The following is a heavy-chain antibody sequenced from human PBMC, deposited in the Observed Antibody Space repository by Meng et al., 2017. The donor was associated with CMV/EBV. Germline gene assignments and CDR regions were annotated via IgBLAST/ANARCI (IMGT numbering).Heavy chain of an antibody. CDR3: ARGYDFWSGYYLFDY. V-gene: IGHV4-34*01. Sequence: QVQLQQWGAGLLKPSEXLSPTCAVYGGSFSGYYWSWIRQPPGKGLEWIGEINHSGSTNYNPSLKSRVTISVDTSKNQFSLKLSSVTAADTAVYYCARGYDFWSGYYLFDYWGQGTLVTVSS. J-gene: IGHJ4*02. D-gene: IGHD3-3*01. CDR2: INHSGST. CDR1: GGSFSGYY.